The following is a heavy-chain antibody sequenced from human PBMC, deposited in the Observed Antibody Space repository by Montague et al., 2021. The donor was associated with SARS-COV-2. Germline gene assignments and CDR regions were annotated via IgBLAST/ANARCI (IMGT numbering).Heavy chain of an antibody. Sequence: SETLSLTCAVSGGSFSGYYWSWIRQPPGKGLEWIGEINHSGSTNYNPSLKSRVTISVDTSKNQFSLKLSSVTAADTAVYYCARERYSFSLTRGSTWFDPWGQGTLVTASS. V-gene: IGHV4-34*01. J-gene: IGHJ5*02. D-gene: IGHD3-9*01. CDR1: GGSFSGYY. CDR3: ARERYSFSLTRGSTWFDP. CDR2: INHSGST.